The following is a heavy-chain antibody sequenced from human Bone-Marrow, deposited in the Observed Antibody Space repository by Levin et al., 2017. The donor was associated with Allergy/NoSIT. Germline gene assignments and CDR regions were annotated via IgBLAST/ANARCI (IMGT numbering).Heavy chain of an antibody. CDR1: GGSISCSTW. Sequence: SETLSLTCAVSGGSISCSTWWSWVRQPPGKGLEWIGEIHHSGSTNYNSSLKSRVTISVDKSKNQFSLNLRSVTAADTAVYYCARKVDWIRTTCGFDYWGQGTLVTVSS. CDR2: IHHSGST. D-gene: IGHD2-21*01. J-gene: IGHJ4*02. V-gene: IGHV4-4*02. CDR3: ARKVDWIRTTCGFDY.